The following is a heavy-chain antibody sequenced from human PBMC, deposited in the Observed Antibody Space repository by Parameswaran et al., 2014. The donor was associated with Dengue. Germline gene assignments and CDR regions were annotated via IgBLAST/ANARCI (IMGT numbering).Heavy chain of an antibody. Sequence: PGKGLEWVSSISSSSSYIYYADSVKGRFTISRDNAKNSLYLQMNSLRAEDTAVYYCARPMGQWLYDYWGQGTLVTVSS. V-gene: IGHV3-21*01. J-gene: IGHJ4*02. CDR2: ISSSSSYI. CDR3: ARPMGQWLYDY. D-gene: IGHD3-22*01.